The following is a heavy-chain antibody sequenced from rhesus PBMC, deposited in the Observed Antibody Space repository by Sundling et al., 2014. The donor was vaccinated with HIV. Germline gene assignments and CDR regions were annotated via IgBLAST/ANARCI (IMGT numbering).Heavy chain of an antibody. V-gene: IGHV1-200*01. CDR3: ARGGIVVSAIDWDYGLDS. D-gene: IGHD2-27*01. CDR2: INPGNGNT. J-gene: IGHJ6*01. Sequence: QVQLVQSGAEVKKPGASVKLSCKASGYTFTSFSINWVRQAPGQGLEWMGWINPGNGNTGYAQKFQGRVTMTRDTSTSTAYMEVNSLRSEDTAVYYCARGGIVVSAIDWDYGLDSWGQGVVVTVSS. CDR1: GYTFTSFS.